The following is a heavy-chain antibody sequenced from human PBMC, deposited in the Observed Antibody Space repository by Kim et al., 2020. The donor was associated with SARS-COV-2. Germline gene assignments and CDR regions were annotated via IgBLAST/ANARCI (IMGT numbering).Heavy chain of an antibody. CDR3: ARYRYCSSTSCYLGYYY. D-gene: IGHD2-2*01. V-gene: IGHV3-30*04. Sequence: GGSLRLSCAASGFTFSSYAMHWVRQAPGKGLEWVAVISYDGSNKYYVDSVKGRFTISRDNSKNTLYLQMNSLRAEDTAVYYCARYRYCSSTSCYLGYYY. J-gene: IGHJ6*01. CDR2: ISYDGSNK. CDR1: GFTFSSYA.